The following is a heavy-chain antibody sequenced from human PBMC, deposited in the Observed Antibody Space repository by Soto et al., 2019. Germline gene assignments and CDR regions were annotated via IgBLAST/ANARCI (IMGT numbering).Heavy chain of an antibody. V-gene: IGHV4-59*01. CDR2: IYYSGST. D-gene: IGHD3-10*01. CDR3: ARDRPVEGIGVWFGESRRWFDP. CDR1: GGSISSYY. J-gene: IGHJ5*02. Sequence: QVQLQESGPGLVKPSETLSLTCTVSGGSISSYYWSWIRQPPGKGLEWIGYIYYSGSTNYNPSLKSRVTISVDTSKNQFSLKLSSVTAADTAVYYCARDRPVEGIGVWFGESRRWFDPWGQGTLVTVSS.